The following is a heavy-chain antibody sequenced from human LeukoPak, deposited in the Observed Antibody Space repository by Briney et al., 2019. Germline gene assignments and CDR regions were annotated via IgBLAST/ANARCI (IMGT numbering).Heavy chain of an antibody. Sequence: GGSLRLSCAASGFTLSSYAMHWVRQAPGKGLEYVSAISSNGGSTYYANSVKGRFTISRDNSKNTLYLQMGSLRAEDMAVYYCARERVRGTTFDYYYYMDVWGKGTTVTVSS. CDR1: GFTLSSYA. CDR3: ARERVRGTTFDYYYYMDV. J-gene: IGHJ6*03. D-gene: IGHD1-7*01. V-gene: IGHV3-64*01. CDR2: ISSNGGST.